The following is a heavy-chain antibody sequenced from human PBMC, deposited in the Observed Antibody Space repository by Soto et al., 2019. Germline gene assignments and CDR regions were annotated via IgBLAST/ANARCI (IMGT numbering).Heavy chain of an antibody. D-gene: IGHD5-18*01. CDR1: GISTSSYW. Sequence: GGSLRLSCAASGISTSSYWMGWVRQAPGRGLEWVASIKNDGSEKYYMDSLKGRFTISRDNALNSLYLQMNSLRAEDTAVYFCVTGYHSDYWGQGTLVTVSS. V-gene: IGHV3-7*03. CDR3: VTGYHSDY. CDR2: IKNDGSEK. J-gene: IGHJ4*02.